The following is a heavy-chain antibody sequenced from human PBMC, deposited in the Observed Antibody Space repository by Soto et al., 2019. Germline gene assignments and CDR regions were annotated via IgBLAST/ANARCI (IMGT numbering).Heavy chain of an antibody. D-gene: IGHD3-10*01. CDR2: IKSKTDGGTT. CDR1: GFTFSNAW. V-gene: IGHV3-15*01. J-gene: IGHJ6*02. Sequence: EVQLVESGGGLVKPGGSLRLSCAASGFTFSNAWMSWVRQAPGKGLEWVGRIKSKTDGGTTDYAAPVKGRFTISRDDSKNTLYLQMNSLKTEDTAVYYCTTSRGVTLGMDVWGQGTTVIVSS. CDR3: TTSRGVTLGMDV.